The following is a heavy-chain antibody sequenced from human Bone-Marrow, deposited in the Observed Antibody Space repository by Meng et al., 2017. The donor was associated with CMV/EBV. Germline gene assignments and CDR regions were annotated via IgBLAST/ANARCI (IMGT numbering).Heavy chain of an antibody. J-gene: IGHJ4*02. CDR3: ARGGGYYAIDY. CDR2: IYSDGRT. V-gene: IGHV3-66*02. Sequence: GGSLRLSCAASGFTVSSNYMNWVRQAPGKGLEWVSVIYSDGRTYYADSVKGRFTISRDNSKNTLDLQMNSLRDEDTAVYYCARGGGYYAIDYWGQGTVGTVSS. D-gene: IGHD3-22*01. CDR1: GFTVSSNY.